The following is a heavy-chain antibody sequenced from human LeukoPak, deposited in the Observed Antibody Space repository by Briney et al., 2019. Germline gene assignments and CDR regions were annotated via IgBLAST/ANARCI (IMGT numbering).Heavy chain of an antibody. J-gene: IGHJ4*02. CDR3: AKDLGSIGTASYFAY. D-gene: IGHD6-19*01. V-gene: IGHV3-23*01. CDR2: ISGSGGST. Sequence: PGGSLRLSCAASGFTFSSYAMNWVRQAPGKGLEWVSAISGSGGSTYSADSAKGRVTITSDNSENTMSVNMHSLSAGDAAVYVCAKDLGSIGTASYFAYWGQGTLVTVSS. CDR1: GFTFSSYA.